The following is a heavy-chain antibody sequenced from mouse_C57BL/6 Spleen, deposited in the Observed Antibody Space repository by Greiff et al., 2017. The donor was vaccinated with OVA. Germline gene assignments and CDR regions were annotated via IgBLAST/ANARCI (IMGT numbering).Heavy chain of an antibody. J-gene: IGHJ2*01. D-gene: IGHD1-1*01. CDR1: GYSFTDYY. CDR2: INPNYGTT. V-gene: IGHV1-39*01. CDR3: ARGNYYGSIYNYFDY. Sequence: VQLKESGPELVKPGASVKISCKASGYSFTDYYMNWVKQSNGKSLEWIGVINPNYGTTSYNQKFKGKATLTVDQSSSTAYKKLNSLTSEDSAVYYCARGNYYGSIYNYFDYWGQGTTLTVSS.